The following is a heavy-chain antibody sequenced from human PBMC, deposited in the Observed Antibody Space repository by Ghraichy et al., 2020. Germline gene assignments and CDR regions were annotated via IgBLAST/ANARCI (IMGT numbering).Heavy chain of an antibody. CDR3: AGISSGYQRGFDY. CDR2: IYYSGST. Sequence: SETLSLTCTVPGGSISSGGYYWSWIRQHPGKGLEWMGYIYYSGSTYYNPSLKRRVTLSVDTSKNQFSRKLSSVTAADTAVYYWAGISSGYQRGFDYWGQGTLVTVSA. D-gene: IGHD3-22*01. CDR1: GGSISSGGYY. V-gene: IGHV4-31*03. J-gene: IGHJ4*02.